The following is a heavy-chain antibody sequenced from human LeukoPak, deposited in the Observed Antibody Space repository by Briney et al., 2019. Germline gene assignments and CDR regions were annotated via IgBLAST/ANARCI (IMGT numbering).Heavy chain of an antibody. CDR3: ARETVGYCSSTSCYSNYYFDY. CDR1: GGSISSGDYY. J-gene: IGHJ4*02. Sequence: SETLSLTCTVSGGSISSGDYYWSWIRQPPGKGLEWIGYIYYSGSTYYNPSLKSRVTISVDTSKNQFSLKLSSVTAADTAVCYCARETVGYCSSTSCYSNYYFDYWGQGTLVTVSS. V-gene: IGHV4-30-4*01. D-gene: IGHD2-2*01. CDR2: IYYSGST.